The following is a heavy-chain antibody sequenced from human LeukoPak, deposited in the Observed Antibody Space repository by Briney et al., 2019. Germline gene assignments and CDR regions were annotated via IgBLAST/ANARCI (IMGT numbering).Heavy chain of an antibody. CDR1: GFTFSSYG. J-gene: IGHJ4*02. CDR3: AREGPRGNSQFDY. CDR2: IWYDGSNK. Sequence: PGRSLRLSCAASGFTFSSYGMHWVRQAPGKGLEWVALIWYDGSNKYYTDSVKGRLTISRDNSKNTLYFQMNSLRAEDTAIYYCAREGPRGNSQFDYWGQGTLVTVSS. V-gene: IGHV3-33*01. D-gene: IGHD2/OR15-2a*01.